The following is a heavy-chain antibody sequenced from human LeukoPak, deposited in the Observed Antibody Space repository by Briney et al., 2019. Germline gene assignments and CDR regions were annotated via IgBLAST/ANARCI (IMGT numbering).Heavy chain of an antibody. V-gene: IGHV1-2*02. D-gene: IGHD3-10*01. CDR3: ARDPKLLWFGERPWFDP. Sequence: GASVKVSCKASGYTFTGYYMHWVRQAPGQGLEWMGWINPNSGGTNYAQKFQGRVTMTRDTSISTAYMELSRLRSDDTAVYYCARDPKLLWFGERPWFDPWGQGTLVTVSS. J-gene: IGHJ5*02. CDR1: GYTFTGYY. CDR2: INPNSGGT.